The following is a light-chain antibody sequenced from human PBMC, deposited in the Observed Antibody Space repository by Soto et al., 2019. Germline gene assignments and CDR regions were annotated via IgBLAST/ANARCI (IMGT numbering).Light chain of an antibody. CDR2: AAS. V-gene: IGKV3-15*01. CDR1: QSVSSN. Sequence: EIVMTQSPATLSVSPGERATLSCRASQSVSSNLAWYQQKPGQAPRLLIYAASTRATGIPARFSGSGSGTEFTLTISSLQSEDFAVYYCQHHNTWLWTFGQGTKVQI. CDR3: QHHNTWLWT. J-gene: IGKJ1*01.